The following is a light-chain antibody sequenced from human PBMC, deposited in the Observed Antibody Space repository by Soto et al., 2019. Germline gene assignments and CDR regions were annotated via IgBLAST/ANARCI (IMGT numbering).Light chain of an antibody. CDR1: SSNIGSNY. CDR2: RNN. V-gene: IGLV1-47*01. Sequence: QSVLTQPPSASGTPGQRVTISCSGSSSNIGSNYVYWYQQLPGTAPKLLIYRNNQRPSGVPDRFSGSKSGTSASXAISGLRSEDEADYYCAAWDDSLSGYVFGTGTKLTVL. J-gene: IGLJ1*01. CDR3: AAWDDSLSGYV.